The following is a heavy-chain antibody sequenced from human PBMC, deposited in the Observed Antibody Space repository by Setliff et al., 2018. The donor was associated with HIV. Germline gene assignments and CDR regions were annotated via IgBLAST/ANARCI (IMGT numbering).Heavy chain of an antibody. CDR1: GHTFTNVD. Sequence: ASVKVSCKASGHTFTNVDIHWLRRATGQGLEWMGWMNPNTGVSGYALKFQARVTMTRDTSISTAYMELSSLTSEDTAVYYCARGKGVGGVVITGGLDVWCKGTTVTVSS. D-gene: IGHD3-10*01. V-gene: IGHV1-8*01. CDR2: MNPNTGVS. J-gene: IGHJ6*04. CDR3: ARGKGVGGVVITGGLDV.